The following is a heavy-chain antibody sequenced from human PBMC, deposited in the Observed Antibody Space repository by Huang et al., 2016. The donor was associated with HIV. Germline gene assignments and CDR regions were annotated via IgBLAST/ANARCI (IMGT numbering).Heavy chain of an antibody. CDR1: GFTFSSYW. CDR2: INSGGSSS. V-gene: IGHV3-74*01. J-gene: IGHJ4*02. D-gene: IGHD3-22*01. CDR3: VRDPRIQSWLNYFDY. Sequence: EVQLVESGGGLVQPGGSLRLSCAASGFTFSSYWMHWVRQAPGKGRVWVSRINSGGSSSGYADSVKGRFTISRDNAKNTLYLQMNSLRAEDTAVYYCVRDPRIQSWLNYFDYWGQGTLVSVSS.